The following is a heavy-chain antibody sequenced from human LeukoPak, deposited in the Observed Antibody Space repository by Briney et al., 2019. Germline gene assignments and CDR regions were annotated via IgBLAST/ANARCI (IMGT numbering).Heavy chain of an antibody. CDR3: ATSESQTRFDF. CDR1: GYSFTTHW. V-gene: IGHV5-51*01. CDR2: IFPGDSDT. D-gene: IGHD1/OR15-1a*01. J-gene: IGHJ4*02. Sequence: GESLKISCKGSGYSFTTHWIAWVRQMPGKGLEWMGIIFPGDSDTTYSPSFEGQVTISADKSINTAYLQWSSLKASDTAMYYCATSESQTRFDFWGQGTLVTVSS.